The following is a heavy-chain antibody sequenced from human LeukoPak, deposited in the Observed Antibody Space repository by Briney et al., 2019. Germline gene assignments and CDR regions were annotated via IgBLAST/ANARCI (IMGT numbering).Heavy chain of an antibody. CDR2: IYHSGST. V-gene: IGHV4-4*02. D-gene: IGHD1-26*01. J-gene: IGHJ4*02. CDR3: ARGRTGSYFAADY. CDR1: GXSISSSNW. Sequence: SETLSLTCAVSGXSISSSNWWSWVRQPPGKGLEWIGEIYHSGSTNYNPSLKSRVTISVDKSKNQFSLKLSSVTAADTAVYYCARGRTGSYFAADYWGQGTLVTVSS.